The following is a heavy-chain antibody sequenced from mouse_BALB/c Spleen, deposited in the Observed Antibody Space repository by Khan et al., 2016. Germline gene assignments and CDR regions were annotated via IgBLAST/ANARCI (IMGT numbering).Heavy chain of an antibody. V-gene: IGHV1-9*01. Sequence: QVQLQQSGAVLMNPGASVKISCKATGYTFSNYWIEWVRQRPGHGLEWIGDILPGSGISNYNENLKGKATISADTSSNTAYIQLTSLTSEDSAVYYCARGWYSMDYWGQGTSVTVAS. CDR1: GYTFSNYW. CDR3: ARGWYSMDY. CDR2: ILPGSGIS. D-gene: IGHD2-3*01. J-gene: IGHJ4*01.